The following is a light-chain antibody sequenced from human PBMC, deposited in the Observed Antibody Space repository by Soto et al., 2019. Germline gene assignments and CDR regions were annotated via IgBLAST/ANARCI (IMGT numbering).Light chain of an antibody. CDR1: QSISNY. Sequence: DIQMTQSPSSLSASVGDRVTITCRATQSISNYVNWHQQKPGKVPKLLIYAASSLASGVPSRFSGSGSGTDFTLTISSLQPEDSATYYCQQSYVARTFGQGTKAEVK. J-gene: IGKJ1*01. CDR3: QQSYVART. CDR2: AAS. V-gene: IGKV1-39*01.